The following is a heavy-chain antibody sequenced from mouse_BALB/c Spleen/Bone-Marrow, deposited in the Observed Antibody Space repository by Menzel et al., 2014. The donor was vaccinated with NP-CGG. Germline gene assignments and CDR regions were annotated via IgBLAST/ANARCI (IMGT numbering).Heavy chain of an antibody. CDR3: ASYYYGSSYAMDY. CDR1: GDSITSGY. D-gene: IGHD1-1*01. V-gene: IGHV3-8*02. J-gene: IGHJ4*01. Sequence: VQLQQSGPSLVKPSQTLSLSCSVTGDSITSGYWNWIRKFPGNKLEYMGYISHSGSTYYNPSLQSRITITRDTSNNQYYLQLNSVTTEDTATYYCASYYYGSSYAMDYWGQGTSVTVSS. CDR2: ISHSGST.